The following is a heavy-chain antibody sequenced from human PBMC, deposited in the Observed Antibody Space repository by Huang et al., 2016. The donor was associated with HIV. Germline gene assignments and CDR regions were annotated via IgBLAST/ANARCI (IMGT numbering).Heavy chain of an antibody. Sequence: QLQLQESGPGLVKPSETLSLTCTVSGGSISSSSYYWGWIRQPPGKGLEWVGTIYYGGSTYYNPSLKGRVTISVYTSKNQFSLKLSSVTAADTAVYYCARHERGAMVRGVPQWGFDYWGQGTLVTVSS. CDR3: ARHERGAMVRGVPQWGFDY. CDR2: IYYGGST. D-gene: IGHD3-10*01. CDR1: GGSISSSSYY. V-gene: IGHV4-39*01. J-gene: IGHJ4*02.